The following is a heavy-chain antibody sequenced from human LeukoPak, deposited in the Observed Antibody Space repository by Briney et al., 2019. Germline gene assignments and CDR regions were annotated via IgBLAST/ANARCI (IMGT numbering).Heavy chain of an antibody. CDR3: AKDDCSSTSCQPHAFEI. Sequence: PGGSLRLSCAASGFTFDDYAMHWVRQAPGKGLEWVSGISWNSGSIGYADSVKGRFTISRDNAKNSLYLQMNSLRAEDTALYYCAKDDCSSTSCQPHAFEIWGQGTMVTVSS. V-gene: IGHV3-9*01. CDR2: ISWNSGSI. J-gene: IGHJ3*02. D-gene: IGHD2-2*01. CDR1: GFTFDDYA.